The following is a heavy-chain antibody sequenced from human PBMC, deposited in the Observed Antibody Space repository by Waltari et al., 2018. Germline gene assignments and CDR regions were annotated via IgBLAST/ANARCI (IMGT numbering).Heavy chain of an antibody. D-gene: IGHD3-22*01. CDR2: SYSSGST. V-gene: IGHV4-59*01. CDR3: ARDGAYVSGAYYYDH. J-gene: IGHJ5*02. CDR1: GVSISTYY. Sequence: QVELQESGPGLVKPSETLSLTCTVSGVSISTYYWTWIRQPPGKGMEGSGDSYSSGSTNYNPPLKSRVTISAHTSNNQFYLTLRSVTAADTAVYYCARDGAYVSGAYYYDHWGQGILVTVSS.